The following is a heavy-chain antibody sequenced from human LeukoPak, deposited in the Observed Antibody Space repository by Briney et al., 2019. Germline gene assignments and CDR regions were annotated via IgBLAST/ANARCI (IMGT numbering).Heavy chain of an antibody. CDR1: GISLSSLW. D-gene: IGHD2-15*01. Sequence: GGSLRLSCAASGISLSSLWMSWFRQAPNKGLEWVADIGQDGSDEHYVASVKGRFTISRDSTSLFLQMNSLRAEDTAVYYCAGGQGWHFDLWGRGTLITVSS. CDR2: IGQDGSDE. V-gene: IGHV3-7*01. CDR3: AGGQGWHFDL. J-gene: IGHJ2*01.